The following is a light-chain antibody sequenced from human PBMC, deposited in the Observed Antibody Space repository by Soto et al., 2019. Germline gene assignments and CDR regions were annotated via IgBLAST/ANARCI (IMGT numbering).Light chain of an antibody. V-gene: IGKV1-5*03. J-gene: IGKJ1*01. CDR1: QNIGSW. Sequence: ASVGDGVTITCRASQNIGSWLAWYQQKPGEAPKLLISKATNLQSGVPSRFSGSGSGTDFSLTISSLQPVDSATYFCQQYNRYWTFGQGTKVDIK. CDR3: QQYNRYWT. CDR2: KAT.